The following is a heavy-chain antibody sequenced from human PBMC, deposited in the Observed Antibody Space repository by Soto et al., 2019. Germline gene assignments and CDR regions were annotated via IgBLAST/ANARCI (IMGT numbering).Heavy chain of an antibody. CDR2: IYYSGSTT. CDR3: VRDGRERQFDY. D-gene: IGHD1-26*01. V-gene: IGHV4-59*01. Sequence: QVRLQESGPGLVKPSETLSLTCVVSGAAISGYYWSWIRQPPGKGLGWIGFIYYSGSTTNYSPSLKNRVTISVDTSKNIISLRLGSVTAADTAIYYCVRDGRERQFDYWGQGTLVTVSS. J-gene: IGHJ4*02. CDR1: GAAISGYY.